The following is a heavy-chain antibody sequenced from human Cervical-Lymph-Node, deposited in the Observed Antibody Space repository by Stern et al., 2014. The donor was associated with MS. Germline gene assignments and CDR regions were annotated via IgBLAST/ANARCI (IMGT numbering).Heavy chain of an antibody. V-gene: IGHV4-61*02. CDR1: GGSVGSGSYD. CDR3: ARDKEDTNMAFRYFDN. Sequence: QVQLQESGPGLVKPSQTLSLTCTVSGGSVGSGSYDWSWIRQPAGKGLEWIGRIYTTGSTYYNPSLKSRVPISINKSKNQFFPKRPSVTAADTAVYYCARDKEDTNMAFRYFDNWGQGTLVTVSS. CDR2: IYTTGST. D-gene: IGHD5-18*01. J-gene: IGHJ4*02.